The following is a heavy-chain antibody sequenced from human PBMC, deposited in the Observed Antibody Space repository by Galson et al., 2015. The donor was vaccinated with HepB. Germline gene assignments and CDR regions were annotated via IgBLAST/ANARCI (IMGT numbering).Heavy chain of an antibody. J-gene: IGHJ4*02. CDR3: ARDAMGRGSGSYSAFDY. CDR2: ISYDGGNE. Sequence: SLRLSCAASGFAFRSYPIHWVRQAPGKGLEWVTLISYDGGNEEYADSVKGRFTISRDNSKNMLYLQMNSLRVDDTAIYYCARDAMGRGSGSYSAFDYWGQGTLVTVSS. D-gene: IGHD1-26*01. CDR1: GFAFRSYP. V-gene: IGHV3-30*04.